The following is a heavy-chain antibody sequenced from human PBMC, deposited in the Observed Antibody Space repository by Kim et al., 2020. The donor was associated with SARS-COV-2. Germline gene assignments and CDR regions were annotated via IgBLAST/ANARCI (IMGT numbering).Heavy chain of an antibody. CDR3: ARATSGSYYPFDY. D-gene: IGHD1-26*01. V-gene: IGHV3-11*06. CDR1: GFTFSDYY. Sequence: GGSLRLSCAASGFTFSDYYMSWIRQAPGKGLEWVSYIGSSSSYTNYADSVKGRFTISRDNAKNSLYLQMNSLRAEDTAVYYCARATSGSYYPFDYWGQGTLVTVSS. J-gene: IGHJ4*02. CDR2: IGSSSSYT.